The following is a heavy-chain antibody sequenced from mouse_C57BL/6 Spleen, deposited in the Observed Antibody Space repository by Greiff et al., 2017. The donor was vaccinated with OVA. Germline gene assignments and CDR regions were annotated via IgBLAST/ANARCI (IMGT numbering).Heavy chain of an antibody. Sequence: VKLQESGPGLVAPSQSLSITCTVSGFSLTSYAISWVRQPPGKGLEWLGVIWTGGGTNYNSALKSRLSISKDNSKSQVFLKMNSLQTDDTARYYCARKPAGFTTVVATRFAYWGQGTLVTVSA. J-gene: IGHJ3*01. V-gene: IGHV2-9-1*01. CDR2: IWTGGGT. CDR3: ARKPAGFTTVVATRFAY. D-gene: IGHD1-1*01. CDR1: GFSLTSYA.